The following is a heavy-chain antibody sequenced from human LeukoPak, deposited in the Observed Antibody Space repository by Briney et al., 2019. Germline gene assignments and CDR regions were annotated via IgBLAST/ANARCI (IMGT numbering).Heavy chain of an antibody. CDR2: IYYSGTT. D-gene: IGHD6-6*01. CDR3: ARDFSSSSTVYYYYYMDV. Sequence: SETLSLTCTVSGYSISSGYYWGWIRQPPGKGLEWIGTIYYSGTTYYNPSLKSRVTISLDTSKNQFSLKLNSVTAADTAIYYCARDFSSSSTVYYYYYMDVWGKGTTVTVSS. J-gene: IGHJ6*03. V-gene: IGHV4-38-2*02. CDR1: GYSISSGYY.